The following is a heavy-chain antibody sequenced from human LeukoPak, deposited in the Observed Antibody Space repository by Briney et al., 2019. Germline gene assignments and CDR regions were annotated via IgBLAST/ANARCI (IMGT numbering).Heavy chain of an antibody. V-gene: IGHV4-39*01. CDR3: ARAYGSGSSFHWFDP. J-gene: IGHJ5*02. Sequence: SETLSLTCTVSGGSISTSSYYWGWIRQPPGKGLEWIGSMFHSGSTYDNPSLRSRVTISVDTSKNQFSLKLSSVTAADTAVYYCARAYGSGSSFHWFDPWGQGTLVTVSS. CDR2: MFHSGST. D-gene: IGHD3-10*01. CDR1: GGSISTSSYY.